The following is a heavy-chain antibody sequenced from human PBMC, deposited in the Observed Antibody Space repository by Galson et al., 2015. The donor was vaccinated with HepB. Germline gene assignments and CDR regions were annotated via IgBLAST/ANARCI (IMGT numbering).Heavy chain of an antibody. CDR2: IRYDGSNE. CDR3: AKDFGEWEDNYYFHY. D-gene: IGHD1-26*01. J-gene: IGHJ4*02. CDR1: GFTFSNCG. Sequence: SLRLSCAASGFTFSNCGMHWVRLAPGKGLEWVAFIRYDGSNEYYADSVKGRFTISRDNSKNTLFLQMNSLRAEDTAVYYCAKDFGEWEDNYYFHYWGQGTLVTVSS. V-gene: IGHV3-30*02.